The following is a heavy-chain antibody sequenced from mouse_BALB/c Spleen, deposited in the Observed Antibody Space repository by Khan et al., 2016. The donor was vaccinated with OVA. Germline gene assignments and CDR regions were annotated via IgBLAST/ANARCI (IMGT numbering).Heavy chain of an antibody. CDR2: ISSGGTYT. V-gene: IGHV5-9-3*01. D-gene: IGHD2-2*01. CDR3: ARSDGYDGRGAMDY. CDR1: GFTLSRYA. Sequence: DVHLVESGGGLVKPGGSLKVSCAVSGFTLSRYAMSWVRQTPEKRLEWVATISSGGTYTYYPDSVKGRFTISRDNAENTLYLQMSSLRSEYTAMYCGARSDGYDGRGAMDYWGQGTSVTVSS. J-gene: IGHJ4*01.